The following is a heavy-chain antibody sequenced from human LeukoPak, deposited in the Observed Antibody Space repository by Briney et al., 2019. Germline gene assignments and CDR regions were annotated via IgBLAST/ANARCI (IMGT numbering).Heavy chain of an antibody. CDR3: ARVSGSGWSGYGFDY. V-gene: IGHV4-39*07. D-gene: IGHD6-19*01. Sequence: SETLSLTCTASGGSISSSGYYWGWIRQPPGKGLEWIGNNCYSGSTCHNPSLKSRVTVSVDTSKNNFSLKLTSVTAADTAVYYCARVSGSGWSGYGFDYWGQGTLVTVSS. CDR1: GGSISSSGYY. CDR2: NCYSGST. J-gene: IGHJ4*02.